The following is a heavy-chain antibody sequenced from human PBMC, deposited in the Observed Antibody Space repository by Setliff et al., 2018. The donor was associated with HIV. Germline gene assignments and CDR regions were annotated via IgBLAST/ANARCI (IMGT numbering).Heavy chain of an antibody. Sequence: SETLSLTCTVSGGSISSGSYYWSWIRQPAGKGLEWIGHIYTSGSTNYNPSLKSRVTISVDTSKNQFSLKLRSVTAADTAAYYCAREIPYSFGYYFDYWGQGTLVTVSS. CDR1: GGSISSGSYY. J-gene: IGHJ4*02. CDR2: IYTSGST. D-gene: IGHD5-18*01. CDR3: AREIPYSFGYYFDY. V-gene: IGHV4-61*09.